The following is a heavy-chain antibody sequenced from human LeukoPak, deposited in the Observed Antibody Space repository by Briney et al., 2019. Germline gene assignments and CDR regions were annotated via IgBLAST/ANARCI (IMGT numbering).Heavy chain of an antibody. CDR3: ANYVAIAAAGAFVY. D-gene: IGHD6-13*01. CDR1: GFTFSSYS. V-gene: IGHV3-21*04. J-gene: IGHJ4*02. CDR2: TSSSSIYI. Sequence: PGGSLRLSCAASGFTFSSYSMNWVRQAPGKGLEWVSSTSSSSIYIYYADSVKGRFTISRDNAKNSLYLQMNSPRAEDTAVYYCANYVAIAAAGAFVYWGQGTLVTVSS.